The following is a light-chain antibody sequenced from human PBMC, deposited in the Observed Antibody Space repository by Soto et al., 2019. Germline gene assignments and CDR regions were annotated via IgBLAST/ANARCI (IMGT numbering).Light chain of an antibody. CDR3: QQYGSPPWT. J-gene: IGKJ1*01. V-gene: IGKV3-20*01. CDR2: GAS. Sequence: ETVMTQSPGTLSLSPGERATLSCTSSQSVSRRYFGCYEQRFGQAPRLLIYGASSSATGIPERFSGSGSGTDFTLVISSLEPEDFAVYYCQQYGSPPWTFGQVTMVDIK. CDR1: QSVSRRY.